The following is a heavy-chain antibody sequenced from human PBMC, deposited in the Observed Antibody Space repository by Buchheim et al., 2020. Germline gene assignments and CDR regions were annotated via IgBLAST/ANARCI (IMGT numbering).Heavy chain of an antibody. CDR1: GFTFSSYG. CDR3: ARTYNWNFDPAELDGPIGY. V-gene: IGHV3-30*03. J-gene: IGHJ4*02. Sequence: QVQLVESGGGVVQPGRSLRLSCAASGFTFSSYGMHWVRQAPGKGLEWVAVISYDGSNKYYADSVKGRFTISRDNSKNTLYLQMNSLRAEDTAVYYCARTYNWNFDPAELDGPIGYWGQGTL. CDR2: ISYDGSNK. D-gene: IGHD1-7*01.